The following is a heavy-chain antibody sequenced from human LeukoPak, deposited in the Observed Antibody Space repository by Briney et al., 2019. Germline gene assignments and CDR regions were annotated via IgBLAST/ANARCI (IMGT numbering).Heavy chain of an antibody. CDR2: IYYSGST. D-gene: IGHD6-19*01. Sequence: PSETLSLTCTVSGGSISPYYWSWIRQPPGKGLEWIGSIYYSGSTYYNPSLKSRVTISVDTSKNQFSLKLSSVTAADTAVYYCARIAVAGRCVDPWGQGTLVTVSS. J-gene: IGHJ5*02. V-gene: IGHV4-39*01. CDR3: ARIAVAGRCVDP. CDR1: GGSISPYY.